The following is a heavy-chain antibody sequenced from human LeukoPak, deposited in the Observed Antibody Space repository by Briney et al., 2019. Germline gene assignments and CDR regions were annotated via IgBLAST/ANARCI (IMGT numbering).Heavy chain of an antibody. CDR1: GFTFSSYW. V-gene: IGHV3-7*05. CDR3: ARAQLRLYGDAFDI. J-gene: IGHJ3*02. CDR2: IKQDGSEK. D-gene: IGHD5-18*01. Sequence: GGSLRLSCAASGFTFSSYWMSWVRQAPGKGLEWVANIKQDGSEKYYVDSVKGRFTISRDNAKNSLYLQMNSLRAEDTAVYYCARAQLRLYGDAFDIWGQGTMVTVSS.